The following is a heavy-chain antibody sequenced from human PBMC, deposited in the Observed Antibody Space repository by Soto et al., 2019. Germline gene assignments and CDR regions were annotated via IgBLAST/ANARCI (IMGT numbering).Heavy chain of an antibody. J-gene: IGHJ4*02. CDR2: ISSSGNTI. D-gene: IGHD3-10*01. Sequence: QVQLVESGGGLVQTSGSLRIACVASGFTFSDYYMNWVRQAPGKGLEWVSYISSSGNTIYYADSVKGRFTISRDNAKNLVYRQTTRPRAEDTALYFCAKRSIENYFAPLFSWGQGTLVTVSS. V-gene: IGHV3-11*04. CDR1: GFTFSDYY. CDR3: AKRSIENYFAPLFS.